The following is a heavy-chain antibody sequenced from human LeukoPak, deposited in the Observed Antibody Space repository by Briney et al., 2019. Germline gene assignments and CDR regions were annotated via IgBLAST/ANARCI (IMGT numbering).Heavy chain of an antibody. CDR2: IKSKTDGGTT. V-gene: IGHV3-15*01. D-gene: IGHD1-26*01. CDR1: GVSISSSNSY. CDR3: TDSIVGVPWTDY. J-gene: IGHJ4*02. Sequence: PSETLSLTCTVSGVSISSSNSYWGWIRQPPGKGLEWVGRIKSKTDGGTTDYAAPVKGRFTISRDDSKNTLYLQMNSLKTEDTAVYYCTDSIVGVPWTDYWGQGTLVTVSS.